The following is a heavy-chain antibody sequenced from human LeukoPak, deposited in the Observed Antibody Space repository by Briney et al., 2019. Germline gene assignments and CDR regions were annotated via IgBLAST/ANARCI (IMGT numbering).Heavy chain of an antibody. CDR2: IYYSGST. D-gene: IGHD4-17*01. V-gene: IGHV4-59*08. CDR3: ARMTTVTTVLDY. Sequence: SETLSLTCTVSGGSISSYYWSWIRQPPGKGLEWIGYIYYSGSTNYKPSLKRRVTISVDTSKNQFSLKLSSVTAADTAVYYCARMTTVTTVLDYWGQGTLVTVSS. J-gene: IGHJ4*02. CDR1: GGSISSYY.